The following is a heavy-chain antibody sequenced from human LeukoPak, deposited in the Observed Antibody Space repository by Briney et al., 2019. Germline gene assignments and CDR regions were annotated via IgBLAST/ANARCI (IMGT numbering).Heavy chain of an antibody. CDR2: VWFDGSQE. Sequence: PGGSLRLSCTASGLTFRNSGFHWVRQAPGKGLEWVAVVWFDGSQEYYADSVKGRSTIFRDNAKNTLYLQMNSLRAEDTAVYYCVRDLGGRSGHWGQGTLVTVSS. CDR3: VRDLGGRSGH. D-gene: IGHD1-26*01. CDR1: GLTFRNSG. J-gene: IGHJ4*02. V-gene: IGHV3-33*01.